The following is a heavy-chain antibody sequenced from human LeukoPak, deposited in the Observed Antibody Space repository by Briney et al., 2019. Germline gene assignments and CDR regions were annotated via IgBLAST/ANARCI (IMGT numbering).Heavy chain of an antibody. CDR2: ISGSGTRT. V-gene: IGHV3-23*01. CDR3: ASPITADRSVY. J-gene: IGHJ4*02. CDR1: GFTFTNYA. D-gene: IGHD3-22*01. Sequence: PGGSLRLSCAASGFTFTNYAMSWVRQAPGKGLEWVSAISGSGTRTYYADSVKGRFTISRDNSKNTLYLQMNSLRAEDTAVYYCASPITADRSVYWGQGTLVTVSS.